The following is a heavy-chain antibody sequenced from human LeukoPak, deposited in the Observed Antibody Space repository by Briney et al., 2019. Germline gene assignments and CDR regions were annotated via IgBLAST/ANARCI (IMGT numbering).Heavy chain of an antibody. V-gene: IGHV1-46*01. J-gene: IGHJ4*02. CDR2: INPSGGST. CDR1: GYIFTNYY. Sequence: ASVRVSCKASGYIFTNYYMHWVRQAPGQGLEWMGTINPSGGSTTYAQKFQGRVTMTRDTSTSTVYMELSSLRSEDTAVYYCARDHGSAYYRAPRHWGQGTLVTVSS. D-gene: IGHD3-10*01. CDR3: ARDHGSAYYRAPRH.